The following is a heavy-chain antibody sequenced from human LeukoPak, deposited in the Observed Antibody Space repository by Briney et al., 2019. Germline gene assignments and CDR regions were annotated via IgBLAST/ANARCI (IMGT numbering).Heavy chain of an antibody. CDR1: GFTFSSYG. J-gene: IGHJ6*03. V-gene: IGHV3-33*06. CDR2: IWYDGSNK. CDR3: AKGRADYYYYYMDV. Sequence: PGGSLRLSCAASGFTFSSYGMHWVRHAPGKGLEWVAVIWYDGSNKYYADSVKGRFTISRDNSKNTLYLQMNSLRAEDTAVYYCAKGRADYYYYYMDVWGKGTTVTVSS.